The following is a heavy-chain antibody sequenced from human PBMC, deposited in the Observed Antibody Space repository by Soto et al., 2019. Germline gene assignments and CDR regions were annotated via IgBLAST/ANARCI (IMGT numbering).Heavy chain of an antibody. CDR3: ASALGRYYDSSGYYRIYAFDI. Sequence: SQTLSLTCAISGDSVSSNSAAWNWIRQSPSRGLEWLGRTYYRSKWYNDYAVSVKSRITINPDTSKNQFSLQLNSVTPEDTAVYYCASALGRYYDSSGYYRIYAFDIWGQGTMVTVSS. J-gene: IGHJ3*02. V-gene: IGHV6-1*01. D-gene: IGHD3-22*01. CDR1: GDSVSSNSAA. CDR2: TYYRSKWYN.